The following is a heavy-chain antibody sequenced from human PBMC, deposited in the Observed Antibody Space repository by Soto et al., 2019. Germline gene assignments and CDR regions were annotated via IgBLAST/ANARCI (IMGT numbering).Heavy chain of an antibody. D-gene: IGHD3-16*01. J-gene: IGHJ4*02. V-gene: IGHV1-46*01. CDR3: ARVLGGPTPFFGY. Sequence: ASVKVSCKTAGYTFSSYLIHWVRQAPGQGLEWMGIINPSGGSTNYARKFQGRVTMTRDTSTSTVYMELSSLRSEDTAVFYCARVLGGPTPFFGYWRQGTLVTVSS. CDR1: GYTFSSYL. CDR2: INPSGGST.